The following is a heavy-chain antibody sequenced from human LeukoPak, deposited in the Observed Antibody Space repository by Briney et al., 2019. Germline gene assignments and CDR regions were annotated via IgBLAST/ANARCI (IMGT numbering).Heavy chain of an antibody. V-gene: IGHV3-30*18. D-gene: IGHD3-9*01. J-gene: IGHJ4*02. CDR1: GFTFSMHG. Sequence: PGGSLRLSCAASGFTFSMHGMHWVRQAPGKGLEWVAVISYDGSNKYYADSVKGRFTISRDNSENTLYLQMNSLRAEDTAVYYCAKDPRGTLSGYLDYWGQGTLVTVSS. CDR2: ISYDGSNK. CDR3: AKDPRGTLSGYLDY.